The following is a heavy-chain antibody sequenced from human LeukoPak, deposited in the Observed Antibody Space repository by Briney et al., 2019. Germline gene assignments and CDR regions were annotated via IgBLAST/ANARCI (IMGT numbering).Heavy chain of an antibody. CDR1: GYSISSGYY. CDR3: ARHRDSGYDYYYYYMDV. V-gene: IGHV4-38-2*01. J-gene: IGHJ6*03. Sequence: SETLSLTCAVSGYSISSGYYWGWIRQPPGKGLEWIGSIYHSGSTYYNPSLKSRVTISVDTSKNQFSLKLSSVTAADTAVYYCARHRDSGYDYYYYYMDVWGKGTTVTVSS. CDR2: IYHSGST. D-gene: IGHD5-12*01.